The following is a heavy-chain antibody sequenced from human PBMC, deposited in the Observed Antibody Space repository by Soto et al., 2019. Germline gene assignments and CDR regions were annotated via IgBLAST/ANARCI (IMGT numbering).Heavy chain of an antibody. CDR1: GGSFSGYY. CDR3: ASTGGGGWFDP. D-gene: IGHD3-16*01. Sequence: QVQLQQWGAGLLKPSETLSLTCAVYGGSFSGYYWSWISQPPGKGLEWIGEINHSGSTNYNPSLKSRVTISVDTSKNQFSLKLSSVTAADTAVYYCASTGGGGWFDPWGQGTLVTVSS. V-gene: IGHV4-34*01. J-gene: IGHJ5*02. CDR2: INHSGST.